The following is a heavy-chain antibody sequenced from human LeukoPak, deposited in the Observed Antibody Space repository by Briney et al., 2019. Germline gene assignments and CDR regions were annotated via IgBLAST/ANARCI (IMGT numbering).Heavy chain of an antibody. Sequence: SETLSLTCAVSGYSISSGYYWSWIRRPPGKGLEWVGSIYHSGSTYYNPSLKSRVTISVDTSKNQFSLKLSSVTAADTAVYYCARVYSYDAFDIWGQGTMVTVSS. CDR3: ARVYSYDAFDI. CDR2: IYHSGST. J-gene: IGHJ3*02. V-gene: IGHV4-38-2*01. D-gene: IGHD5-18*01. CDR1: GYSISSGYY.